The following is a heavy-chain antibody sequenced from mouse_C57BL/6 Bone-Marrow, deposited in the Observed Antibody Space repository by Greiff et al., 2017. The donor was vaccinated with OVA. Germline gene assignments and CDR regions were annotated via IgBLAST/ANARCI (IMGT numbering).Heavy chain of an antibody. CDR3: RGTYYDYDFWYFDV. V-gene: IGHV1-5*01. J-gene: IGHJ1*03. D-gene: IGHD2-4*01. CDR1: GYTFTSYW. CDR2: IYPGNSDT. Sequence: VQLKQSGTVLARPGASVKMSCKTSGYTFTSYWMHWVKQRPGQGLEWIGAIYPGNSDTSYNQKFKGKAKLTAVTSASTAYMELSSLTNEDSAVYYCRGTYYDYDFWYFDVWGTGTTVTVSS.